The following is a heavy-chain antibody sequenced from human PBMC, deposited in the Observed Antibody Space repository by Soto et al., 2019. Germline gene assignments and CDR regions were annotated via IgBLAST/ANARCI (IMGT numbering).Heavy chain of an antibody. CDR1: GGSISSYY. V-gene: IGHV4-59*08. CDR3: ARQSGSYLSAWFDP. D-gene: IGHD1-26*01. J-gene: IGHJ5*02. CDR2: IYYSGST. Sequence: SETLSLTCTVSGGSISSYYWSWIRQPPGKGLEWIGYIYYSGSTNYNPSLKSRVTISVDTSKNQSSLKLSSVTAADTAVYYCARQSGSYLSAWFDPWGQGTLVTVSS.